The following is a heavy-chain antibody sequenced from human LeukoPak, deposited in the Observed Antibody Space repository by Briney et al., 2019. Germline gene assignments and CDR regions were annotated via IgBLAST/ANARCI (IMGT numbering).Heavy chain of an antibody. Sequence: PGRSLRLSCAASGFTFSSYAMIWVRQAPGKGLEWVSGVSGSGGSTYYADSVKGRFTISRDISKNTLYLQMNSLGAEDTAVYYCAKASGYSYGYWYYGMDVWGQGTTVTVSS. J-gene: IGHJ6*02. CDR3: AKASGYSYGYWYYGMDV. CDR1: GFTFSSYA. CDR2: VSGSGGST. V-gene: IGHV3-23*01. D-gene: IGHD5-18*01.